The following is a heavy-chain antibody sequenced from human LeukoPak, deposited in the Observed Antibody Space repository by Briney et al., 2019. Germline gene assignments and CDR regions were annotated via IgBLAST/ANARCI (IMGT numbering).Heavy chain of an antibody. CDR1: GGSISSYY. CDR2: IYYSGST. D-gene: IGHD5-18*01. V-gene: IGHV4-59*01. CDR3: ARSRGYSYGSDAFDI. Sequence: SETLSLTCTVSGGSISSYYWSWIRQPPGKGLEWIGYIYYSGSTNYNPSLKSRVTISVDTSKNQFSLKLSSVTAADTAVYYCARSRGYSYGSDAFDIWGQGTMVTVSS. J-gene: IGHJ3*02.